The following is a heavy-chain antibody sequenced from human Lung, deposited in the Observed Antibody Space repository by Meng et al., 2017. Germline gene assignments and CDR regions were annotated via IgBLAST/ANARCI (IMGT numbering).Heavy chain of an antibody. CDR2: ISSSSSYI. J-gene: IGHJ4*02. CDR3: ARDGRVRGVINLLYFDY. D-gene: IGHD3-10*01. Sequence: GESLKISCAASGFTFSSYSMNWVRQAPGKGLEWVSSISSSSSYIYYADSVKGRFTISRDNAKNSLYLQMNSLRAEDTAVYYCARDGRVRGVINLLYFDYWGQGTLVTVSS. CDR1: GFTFSSYS. V-gene: IGHV3-21*01.